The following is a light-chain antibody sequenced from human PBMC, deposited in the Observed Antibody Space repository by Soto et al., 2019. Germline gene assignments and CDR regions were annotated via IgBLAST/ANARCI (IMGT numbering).Light chain of an antibody. CDR3: QQYYSPPYT. CDR1: QSVLYSSNNKNY. Sequence: IVMTQSPDSLAVSLGERATINCKSSQSVLYSSNNKNYLGWYQQKPGQTPKLLIYWASTRDSGVPDRFSGRGSETDFTLTISSLQAEDVAVYYCQQYYSPPYTCRQGTMLEIK. CDR2: WAS. V-gene: IGKV4-1*01. J-gene: IGKJ2*01.